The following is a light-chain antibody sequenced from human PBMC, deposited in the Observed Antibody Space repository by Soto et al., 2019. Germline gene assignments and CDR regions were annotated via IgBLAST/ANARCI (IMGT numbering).Light chain of an antibody. J-gene: IGKJ2*01. CDR1: QVFNNN. Sequence: DIQKTKCPSSLSASVGDRVTITCRASQVFNNNFAWYQQKAGKVPKLLIYDASTLQSGVPSRFSGSGSGTDFTLTISSLQPEDVATYYCQKYNSAPYTFGQGTKLEIK. CDR3: QKYNSAPYT. CDR2: DAS. V-gene: IGKV1-27*01.